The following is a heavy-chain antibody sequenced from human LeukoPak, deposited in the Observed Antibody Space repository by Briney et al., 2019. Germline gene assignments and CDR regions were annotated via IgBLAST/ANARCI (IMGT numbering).Heavy chain of an antibody. CDR3: ARDLAPSGSYPDY. J-gene: IGHJ4*02. V-gene: IGHV1-69*05. D-gene: IGHD1-26*01. CDR2: IIPIFGTA. Sequence: ASVKVPCKASGGTFSSYAISWVRQAPGQGLEWMGRIIPIFGTANYAQKFQGRVTITTDESTSTAYVELSSLRSEDTAVYYCARDLAPSGSYPDYWGQGTLVTVSS. CDR1: GGTFSSYA.